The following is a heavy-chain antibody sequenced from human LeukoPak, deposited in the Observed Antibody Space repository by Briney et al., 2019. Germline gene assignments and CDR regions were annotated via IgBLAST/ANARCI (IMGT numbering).Heavy chain of an antibody. Sequence: GGSLRLSCAASGFTLGSYAMSWVRQAPGKGLEWVSGISGSGGSTNYADSVKGRFTISRDNAKNSLYLQMNSLRAEDTAVYYCAKDRAGSHPYDTSGLTPSDHWGQGTLVTVSS. CDR2: ISGSGGST. CDR1: GFTLGSYA. D-gene: IGHD3-22*01. J-gene: IGHJ5*02. V-gene: IGHV3-23*01. CDR3: AKDRAGSHPYDTSGLTPSDH.